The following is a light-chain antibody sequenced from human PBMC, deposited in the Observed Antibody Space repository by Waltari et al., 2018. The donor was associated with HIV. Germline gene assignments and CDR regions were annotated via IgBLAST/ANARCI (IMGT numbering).Light chain of an antibody. J-gene: IGKJ4*01. CDR2: GAS. CDR3: QQYGISPLT. Sequence: IVLTHPPGTLSLSPGERATLSCRASQSVSSGYLAWYQQKPGQAPRLLIYGASSRATGIPDRFSGSGSGTDFTLTISRLEPEDFAVYYCQQYGISPLTFGGGTKVEIK. CDR1: QSVSSGY. V-gene: IGKV3-20*01.